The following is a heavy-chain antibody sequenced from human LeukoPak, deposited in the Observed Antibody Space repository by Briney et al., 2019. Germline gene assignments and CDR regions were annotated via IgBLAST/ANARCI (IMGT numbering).Heavy chain of an antibody. CDR2: ISYDGSNK. CDR3: ARDGRPYYYDSSGLDY. D-gene: IGHD3-22*01. CDR1: GFTFSSYA. J-gene: IGHJ4*02. Sequence: GGSLRLSCAASGFTFSSYAMHWVRQAPGKGLEWVAVISYDGSNKYYADSVKDRFTISRDNSKNTLYLQMNSLRAGDTAVYYCARDGRPYYYDSSGLDYWGQGTLVTVSS. V-gene: IGHV3-30*04.